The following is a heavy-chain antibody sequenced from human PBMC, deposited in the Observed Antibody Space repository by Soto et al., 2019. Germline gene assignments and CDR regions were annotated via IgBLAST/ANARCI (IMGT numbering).Heavy chain of an antibody. D-gene: IGHD3-10*01. CDR2: INPNSGGT. Sequence: ASVKVSCKASGYTFTGYYMHWVRQAPGQGLEWMGWINPNSGGTNYAQKFQGWVTMTRDTSISTAYMELSRLRSDDTAVYYCARTVTPGGGEYYYYGMDVWGQGTTVTVSS. V-gene: IGHV1-2*04. CDR3: ARTVTPGGGEYYYYGMDV. J-gene: IGHJ6*02. CDR1: GYTFTGYY.